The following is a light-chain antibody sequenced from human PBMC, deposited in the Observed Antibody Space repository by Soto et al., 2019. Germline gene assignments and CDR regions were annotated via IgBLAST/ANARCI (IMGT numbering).Light chain of an antibody. J-gene: IGKJ4*01. CDR3: QQYNSYSV. CDR1: QSISSW. CDR2: KAS. V-gene: IGKV1-5*03. Sequence: DIQMTQSPSTLSASVGDRVTITCRASQSISSWLAWYQQKPGKAPKLLIYKASSLESGVPSRFSGSGSGTESTLTLSSLQPDDFATCYCQQYNSYSVFGGGTKVAIK.